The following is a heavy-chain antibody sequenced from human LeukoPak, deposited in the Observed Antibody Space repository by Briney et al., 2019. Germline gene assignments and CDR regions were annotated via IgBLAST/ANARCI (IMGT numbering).Heavy chain of an antibody. CDR1: GFTFSSYG. CDR2: ISGSGGST. D-gene: IGHD1-1*01. CDR3: AKFRVRQLERRFGMDV. V-gene: IGHV3-23*01. Sequence: GGSLRLSCAASGFTFSSYGMSWVRQAPGKGLEWVSAISGSGGSTYYADSVKGRFTISRDNSKNTLYLQMNSLRAEDTAVYYCAKFRVRQLERRFGMDVWGQGTTVTVSS. J-gene: IGHJ6*02.